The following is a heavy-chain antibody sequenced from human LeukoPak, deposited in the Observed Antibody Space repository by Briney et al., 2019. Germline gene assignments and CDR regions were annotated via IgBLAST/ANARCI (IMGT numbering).Heavy chain of an antibody. CDR3: ARDYCSGGSCYSAGFDY. Sequence: PSETLSLTCTVSGGSISSGSYYWSWIRQPAGKGLEWIGRIYTSGSTNYNPSLKSRVTIPADTSKNQFSLKLSSVTAADTAVYYCARDYCSGGSCYSAGFDYWGQGTLVTVSS. CDR2: IYTSGST. D-gene: IGHD2-15*01. CDR1: GGSISSGSYY. V-gene: IGHV4-61*02. J-gene: IGHJ4*02.